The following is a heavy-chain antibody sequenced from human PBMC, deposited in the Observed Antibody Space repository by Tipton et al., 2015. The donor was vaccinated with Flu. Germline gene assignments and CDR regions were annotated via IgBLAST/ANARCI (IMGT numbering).Heavy chain of an antibody. Sequence: TLSLTCSVSGVSFNRSGYYWGWIRQPPGKGLEWIGSLSSDGNSFYNSSLKSRVTISVDTSKNQFSLRLRSVTAADTAVYYCARHRRPSSWGFDYWGQGSLVTVSS. CDR1: GVSFNRSGYY. D-gene: IGHD6-13*01. J-gene: IGHJ4*02. CDR2: LSSDGNS. CDR3: ARHRRPSSWGFDY. V-gene: IGHV4-39*07.